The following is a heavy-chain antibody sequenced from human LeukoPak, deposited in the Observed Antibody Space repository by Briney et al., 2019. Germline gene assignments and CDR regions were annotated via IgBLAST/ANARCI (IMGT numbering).Heavy chain of an antibody. V-gene: IGHV1-69*01. CDR2: IIPIFGTA. Sequence: SVKVSCKASGGTFSSYAISWVRQAPGQGLEWMGGIIPIFGTANYAQKFQGGVTITADESTSTAYMELSSLRSEDTAVYYCARGLDYYYYMDVWGKGTTVTVSS. J-gene: IGHJ6*03. CDR3: ARGLDYYYYMDV. D-gene: IGHD3/OR15-3a*01. CDR1: GGTFSSYA.